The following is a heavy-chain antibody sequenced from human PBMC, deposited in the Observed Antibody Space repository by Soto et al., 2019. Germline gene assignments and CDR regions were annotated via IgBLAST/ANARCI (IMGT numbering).Heavy chain of an antibody. CDR2: IYSGGST. CDR1: GLTVGCHF. V-gene: IGHV3-66*01. D-gene: IGHD3-22*01. Sequence: GGFLGLSVAAPGLTVGCHFMCWVLQGPRKGLEWFSVIYSGGSTYYADSVKGRFTISRDNSKNTLYLQMNSLRAEDTSVYYCARDVYDSSGYYLEYFQHWGQGTLVT. CDR3: ARDVYDSSGYYLEYFQH. J-gene: IGHJ1*01.